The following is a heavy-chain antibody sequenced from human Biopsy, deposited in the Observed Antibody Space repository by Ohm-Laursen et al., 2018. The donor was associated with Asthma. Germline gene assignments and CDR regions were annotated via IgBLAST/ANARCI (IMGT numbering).Heavy chain of an antibody. CDR3: AKDERSYYGSDSKYMQPVPLGD. D-gene: IGHD2-21*01. Sequence: SLRLSCAASGFTFGDYCMSWIRQVPGRGLEWVANIKHDGSENNHVDSLKGRFTISRDNAKNSLYLQMNSLRAEDTAVYYCAKDERSYYGSDSKYMQPVPLGDWGQGTLVTVSS. CDR1: GFTFGDYC. V-gene: IGHV3-7*01. J-gene: IGHJ1*01. CDR2: IKHDGSEN.